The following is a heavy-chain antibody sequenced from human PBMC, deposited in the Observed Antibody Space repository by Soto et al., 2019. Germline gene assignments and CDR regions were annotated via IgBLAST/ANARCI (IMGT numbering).Heavy chain of an antibody. D-gene: IGHD6-6*01. Sequence: GGSLSLSCAASGFTFSSYGMHWVRPAPGKGLEWVAVIWYDGSNEYSADSVKGRFTISRDNSKNTLYLQMNSLRAEDTAVYYCARDLVSSSSPNGLDVWGQGTTVTVSS. CDR2: IWYDGSNE. V-gene: IGHV3-33*01. J-gene: IGHJ6*02. CDR3: ARDLVSSSSPNGLDV. CDR1: GFTFSSYG.